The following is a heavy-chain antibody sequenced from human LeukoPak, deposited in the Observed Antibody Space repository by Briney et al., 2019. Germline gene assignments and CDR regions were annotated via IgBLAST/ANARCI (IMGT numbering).Heavy chain of an antibody. V-gene: IGHV3-53*01. D-gene: IGHD1-14*01. CDR3: ARRKGDYFDY. CDR1: GFTFSSYA. J-gene: IGHJ4*02. Sequence: GGSLRLSCAASGFTFSSYAMSWVRQAPGKGLEWVSVIYSGGSTYYADSVKGRFTISRDNSKNTLYLQMNSLRAEDTAVYYCARRKGDYFDYWGQGTLVTVSS. CDR2: IYSGGST.